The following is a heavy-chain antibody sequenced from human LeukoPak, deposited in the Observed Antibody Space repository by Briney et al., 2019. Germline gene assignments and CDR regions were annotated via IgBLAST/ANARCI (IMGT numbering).Heavy chain of an antibody. J-gene: IGHJ4*02. V-gene: IGHV3-23*01. D-gene: IGHD1-20*01. CDR2: ISGSGGST. CDR1: GFTFSSYA. CDR3: AKYNPSSKGAFGY. Sequence: GGSLRLSCAASGFTFSSYAMSWVCQAPGKGLEWVSAISGSGGSTYYADSVRGRFTISRDNSKNTLYLQMNSLRAEDTAVYYCAKYNPSSKGAFGYWGQGTLVTVSS.